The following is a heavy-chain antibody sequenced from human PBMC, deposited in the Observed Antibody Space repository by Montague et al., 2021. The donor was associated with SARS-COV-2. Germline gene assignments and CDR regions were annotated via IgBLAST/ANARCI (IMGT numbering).Heavy chain of an antibody. CDR1: GYSISNYY. J-gene: IGHJ4*02. Sequence: SETLSLTCSVSGYSISNYYWSWIRQPPGKGLEWLGYIFSSGTATXNASPRSRLTISVDTSTNQFSLKVTSVTTADTATYYCARGEVAGPFDYWGRGTLVTVSS. CDR3: ARGEVAGPFDY. D-gene: IGHD6-19*01. CDR2: IFSSGTA. V-gene: IGHV4-59*01.